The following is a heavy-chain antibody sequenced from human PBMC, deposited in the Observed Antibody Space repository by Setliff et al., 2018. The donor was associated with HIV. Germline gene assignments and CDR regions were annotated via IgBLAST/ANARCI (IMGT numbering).Heavy chain of an antibody. V-gene: IGHV3-23*01. CDR2: ISARGGTT. Sequence: GESLKISCAASGFTFNNYAMSWVRQAPGKGLEWVSTISARGGTTYYADSEKGRFTISRDSSENTLYLLMNSLRAEDTAIYYCAKGDYGSGNTDYWGQGTLVTVSS. CDR1: GFTFNNYA. CDR3: AKGDYGSGNTDY. D-gene: IGHD3-10*01. J-gene: IGHJ4*02.